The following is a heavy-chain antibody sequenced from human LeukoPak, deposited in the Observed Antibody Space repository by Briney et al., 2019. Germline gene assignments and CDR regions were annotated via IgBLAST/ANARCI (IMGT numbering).Heavy chain of an antibody. J-gene: IGHJ4*02. CDR3: AKDRGVYCSGGSCDQVGLDY. D-gene: IGHD2-15*01. CDR1: GFLSSSYC. Sequence: GRSLRLSCAASGFLSSSYCKHWVRQAPGTGLELVACIWYDGINKYYADSVMGRFTIARDNSKNTLYLLMNSLRAEDTAVYYCAKDRGVYCSGGSCDQVGLDYWGQGTLVTVSS. CDR2: IWYDGINK. V-gene: IGHV3-33*06.